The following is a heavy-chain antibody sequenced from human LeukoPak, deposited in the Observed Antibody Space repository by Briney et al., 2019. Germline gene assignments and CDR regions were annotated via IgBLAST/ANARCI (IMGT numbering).Heavy chain of an antibody. CDR3: AREITTAGMGNFDY. V-gene: IGHV4-34*09. CDR1: GGSFSGYY. Sequence: PSETLSLTCAVYGGSFSGYYWSWIRQPPGKGLEWIGEINHSGSTNYNPSLKSRVAISVDTSKNQFSLELSSVTAADTALYYCAREITTAGMGNFDYWGQGTLFTVSS. CDR2: INHSGST. J-gene: IGHJ4*02. D-gene: IGHD6-13*01.